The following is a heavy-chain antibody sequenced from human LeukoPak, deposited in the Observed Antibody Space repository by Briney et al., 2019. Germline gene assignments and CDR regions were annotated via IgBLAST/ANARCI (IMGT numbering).Heavy chain of an antibody. J-gene: IGHJ4*02. CDR1: GFTFSSYN. CDR3: ARDPPALEDFDY. Sequence: PGGSLRLSCAASGFTFSSYNMNWVRQAPGKGLERVSYISGRGNTIKYADSVKGRLTISRDNGKNSLYLHMSSLRAEDTAVYYCARDPPALEDFDYWGQGTQVTVSS. V-gene: IGHV3-48*04. CDR2: ISGRGNTI.